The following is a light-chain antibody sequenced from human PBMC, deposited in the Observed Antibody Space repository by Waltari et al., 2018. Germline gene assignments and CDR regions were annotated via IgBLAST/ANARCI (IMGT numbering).Light chain of an antibody. CDR2: KDS. CDR3: LSADSSGTYEGV. Sequence: SYELTQPPSVSVSLGQMARITCSGEALPKKYAYWYQQKPGQFPVLVIYKDSERPSGIPERVSGSSSGTIVTLTISGVQAEDEADYYCLSADSSGTYEGVFGGGTKLTVL. V-gene: IGLV3-16*01. J-gene: IGLJ3*02. CDR1: ALPKKY.